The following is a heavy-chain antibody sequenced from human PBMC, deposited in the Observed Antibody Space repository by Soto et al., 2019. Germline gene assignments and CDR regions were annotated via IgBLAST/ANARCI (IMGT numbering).Heavy chain of an antibody. CDR2: IHYSGST. J-gene: IGHJ5*02. Sequence: TLSLTCTVSGGSISSYYWSWIRQPPGKGLEWIGYIHYSGSTNYNPSLKSRVTISLDTSKNQFSLKLTSVTAADTAIYYCATNGYNYPNWFDPWGQGTLVTVSS. V-gene: IGHV4-59*01. CDR3: ATNGYNYPNWFDP. D-gene: IGHD3-22*01. CDR1: GGSISSYY.